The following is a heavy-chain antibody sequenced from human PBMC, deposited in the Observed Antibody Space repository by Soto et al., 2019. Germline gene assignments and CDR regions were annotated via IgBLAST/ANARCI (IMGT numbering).Heavy chain of an antibody. V-gene: IGHV4-30-4*01. J-gene: IGHJ4*02. D-gene: IGHD6-13*01. CDR1: GGSITRGDYY. CDR2: IYYRAMP. Sequence: SETLSLTCNVSGGSITRGDYYWSWLRQPPGKGLEWIGYIYYRAMPYYNPSLKSRVTISVDTSKNQFSLSMTSVTAADAAVYYCARGSALLFYYFDYWGQGTPVTVSS. CDR3: ARGSALLFYYFDY.